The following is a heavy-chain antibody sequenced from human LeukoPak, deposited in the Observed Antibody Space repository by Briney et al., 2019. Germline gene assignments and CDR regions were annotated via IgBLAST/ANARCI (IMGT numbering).Heavy chain of an antibody. J-gene: IGHJ5*02. CDR1: GGSISSSNW. D-gene: IGHD6-13*01. V-gene: IGHV4-4*02. Sequence: SETLSLTCAVSGGSISSSNWWSWVRQPPGKGLEWIGEIYHSGSTNYNPSLKSRVTISVDKSKNQFSLKLSSVTAADTAVYYCARDKGVAAAGPEIRFDPWGQRTLVTVSS. CDR2: IYHSGST. CDR3: ARDKGVAAAGPEIRFDP.